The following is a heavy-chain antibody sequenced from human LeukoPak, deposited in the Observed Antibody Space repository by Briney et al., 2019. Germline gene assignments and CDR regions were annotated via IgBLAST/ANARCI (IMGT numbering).Heavy chain of an antibody. D-gene: IGHD6-6*01. CDR3: ARLIEYRTSSRVFDI. J-gene: IGHJ3*02. CDR2: ITTYNGNT. CDR1: GYXLTTYG. Sequence: ASVKVSCKASGYXLTTYGMTWVRQAPGQGLEWMGWITTYNGNTNYARKLQGRVTMTTDTSTNTAYMELGSLRPDDTAVYYCARLIEYRTSSRVFDIWGQGTMVTVSS. V-gene: IGHV1-18*01.